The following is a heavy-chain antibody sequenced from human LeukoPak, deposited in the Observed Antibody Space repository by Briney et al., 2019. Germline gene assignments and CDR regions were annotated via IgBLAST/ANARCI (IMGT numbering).Heavy chain of an antibody. D-gene: IGHD3-16*01. CDR3: TRNGGGLGI. J-gene: IGHJ3*02. Sequence: PGGSLRLSCAASGFTFSSSAMSWVRQAPGKGLEWVSAISNNGGYTYYADSVKGRFTVSRDNSMNTLYLRMTSLRAEDTAIYYCTRNGGGLGIWGQGTMVTVS. V-gene: IGHV3-23*01. CDR2: ISNNGGYT. CDR1: GFTFSSSA.